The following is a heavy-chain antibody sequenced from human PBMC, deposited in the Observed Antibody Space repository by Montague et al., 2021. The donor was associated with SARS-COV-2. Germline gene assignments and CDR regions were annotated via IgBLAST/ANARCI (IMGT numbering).Heavy chain of an antibody. V-gene: IGHV3-30*04. J-gene: IGHJ4*02. CDR1: GFTFSSYA. D-gene: IGHD3-22*01. CDR3: AREGLGNYYDSSGYYPFDY. CDR2: ISYDGSNK. Sequence: SLRLSCAASGFTFSSYAMHWVRQAPGKGLEWVAVISYDGSNKYYVDSVKGRFTIPRDNSKNTLYLQMNSLRAEDTAVYYCAREGLGNYYDSSGYYPFDYWGQGTLVTVSS.